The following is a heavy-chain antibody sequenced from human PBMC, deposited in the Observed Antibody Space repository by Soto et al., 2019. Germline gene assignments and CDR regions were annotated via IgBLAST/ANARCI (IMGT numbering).Heavy chain of an antibody. CDR2: INHSGST. D-gene: IGHD3-10*01. J-gene: IGHJ5*02. V-gene: IGHV4-34*01. CDR3: ARARMVRGVRWFDP. Sequence: PSETLSLTCAVYGGSFSGYYWSWIRQPPGKGLEWIGEINHSGSTNYNPSLKSRVTISVDTSKNQFSLKLSSVTAADTAVYYCARARMVRGVRWFDPWGHGTLVTVSS. CDR1: GGSFSGYY.